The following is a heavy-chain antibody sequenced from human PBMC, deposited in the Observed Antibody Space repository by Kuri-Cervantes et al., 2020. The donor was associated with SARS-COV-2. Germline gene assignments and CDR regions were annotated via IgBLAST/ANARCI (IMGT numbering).Heavy chain of an antibody. D-gene: IGHD3-3*01. CDR2: IYTSGST. CDR1: GGPISSYY. CDR3: ARDLLLPHTIFGVVHTEVYYYYYMDV. J-gene: IGHJ6*03. Sequence: ESLKISCTVSGGPISSYYWSWIRQPAGKGLEWIGRIYTSGSTNYNLSLKSRVTMSVDTSKNQFSLKLSSVTAADTAVYYCARDLLLPHTIFGVVHTEVYYYYYMDVWGKGTTVTVSS. V-gene: IGHV4-4*07.